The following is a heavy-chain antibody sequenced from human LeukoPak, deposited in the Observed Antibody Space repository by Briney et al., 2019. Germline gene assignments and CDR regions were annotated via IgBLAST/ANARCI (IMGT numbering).Heavy chain of an antibody. CDR2: IYYSGST. V-gene: IGHV4-39*07. CDR3: ARGRYGSSFDI. CDR1: GGSISSSSYY. D-gene: IGHD3-10*01. J-gene: IGHJ3*02. Sequence: SETLSLTCTVSGGSISSSSYYWGWIRQPPGKGLEWIGSIYYSGSTYYNPSLKSRVTISVDTSKNQFSLKLSSVTAADTAVYYCARGRYGSSFDIWGQGTLITVSS.